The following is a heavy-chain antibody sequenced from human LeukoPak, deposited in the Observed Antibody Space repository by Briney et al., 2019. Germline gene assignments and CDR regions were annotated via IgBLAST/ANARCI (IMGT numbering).Heavy chain of an antibody. CDR2: IYYSGST. V-gene: IGHV4-59*01. CDR3: ARDPGTRWYAFDI. J-gene: IGHJ3*02. CDR1: GGSISRYY. Sequence: SETLSLTCTVSGGSISRYYWSWIRQPPGKGLEWIGYIYYSGSTNYNPSLKSRVTISVDTSKNQFSLKLSSVTAADTAVYYCARDPGTRWYAFDIWGQGTMVTVSS. D-gene: IGHD2-2*01.